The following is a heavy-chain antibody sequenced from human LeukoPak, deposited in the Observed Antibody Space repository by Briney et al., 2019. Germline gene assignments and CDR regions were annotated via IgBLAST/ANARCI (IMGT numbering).Heavy chain of an antibody. Sequence: GRSLRLSCAASGFTFSSYGMHWVRQAPGKGLEWVAVIWYDGSNKYYADSVKGRFTISRDNSKNTLYLQMNSLRAEDTAVYYCARGIAAAGLDYWGQGTLVTVPS. CDR2: IWYDGSNK. CDR1: GFTFSSYG. CDR3: ARGIAAAGLDY. D-gene: IGHD6-13*01. J-gene: IGHJ4*02. V-gene: IGHV3-33*01.